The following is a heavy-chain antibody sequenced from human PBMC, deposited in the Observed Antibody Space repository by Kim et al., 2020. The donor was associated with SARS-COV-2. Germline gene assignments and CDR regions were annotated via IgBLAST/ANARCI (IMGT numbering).Heavy chain of an antibody. V-gene: IGHV3-23*01. CDR3: AKLVSSYYYERALPLDS. Sequence: GGSLRLSCTASGFTFSSYSMTWVRQAPGKGLEWVSAISGSGTNTYYAGSVKGRFTISRDNSKDTFYLQMNSLRAEDTAVFYCAKLVSSYYYERALPLDSWGQGTLVTVSS. J-gene: IGHJ4*02. CDR2: ISGSGTNT. CDR1: GFTFSSYS. D-gene: IGHD3-22*01.